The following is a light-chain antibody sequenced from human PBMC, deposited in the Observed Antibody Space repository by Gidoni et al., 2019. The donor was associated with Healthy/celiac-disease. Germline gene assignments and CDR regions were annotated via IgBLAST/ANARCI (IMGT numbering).Light chain of an antibody. J-gene: IGKJ4*01. CDR2: DAS. CDR1: QSVSSY. Sequence: EIVLTQSPATLSLSPGERATLSCRASQSVSSYLAWYQQKPGQAPRLLIYDASNRATGIPARFSGSGSGTDFTLTISSLEPEDFAVYYCQQRSNWLTFGGXTKAEIK. CDR3: QQRSNWLT. V-gene: IGKV3-11*01.